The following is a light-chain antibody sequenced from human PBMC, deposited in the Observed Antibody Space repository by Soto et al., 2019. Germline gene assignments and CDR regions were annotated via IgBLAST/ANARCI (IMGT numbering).Light chain of an antibody. V-gene: IGKV3-20*01. CDR2: DAS. CDR1: QGVSSSS. J-gene: IGKJ4*01. CDR3: QQYGTFPLT. Sequence: EIVLTQSPGTLSLSPGERATLSCRASQGVSSSSLAWYQQKPGQAPRLLIYDASTRATGIPDSFSGSGSGTDFTLTTSRLEPEDFAVYFCQQYGTFPLTFGGGTKVEIK.